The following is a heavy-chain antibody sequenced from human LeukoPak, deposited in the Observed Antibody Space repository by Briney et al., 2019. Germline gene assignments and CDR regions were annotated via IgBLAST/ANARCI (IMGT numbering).Heavy chain of an antibody. CDR2: MSYDGTNT. CDR3: AKESTAYYYYGMHV. Sequence: PGGSLRLSCAASGFTFSNYAMHWDRQAPGKGLEWVAVMSYDGTNTYYPDSVKGRFTISRDNSYNTLYPQMDSLTAEDTAVYYCAKESTAYYYYGMHVWGQGTTVTASS. J-gene: IGHJ6*02. V-gene: IGHV3-30*18. CDR1: GFTFSNYA. D-gene: IGHD2-21*02.